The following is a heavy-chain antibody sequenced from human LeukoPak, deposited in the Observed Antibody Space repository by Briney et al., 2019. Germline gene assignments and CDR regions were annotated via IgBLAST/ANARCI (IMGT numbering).Heavy chain of an antibody. CDR1: GGSISSYY. CDR2: IYYSGST. V-gene: IGHV4-59*08. Sequence: SETLSLTCTVSGGSISSYYWSWIRQPPGKGLEWIGYIYYSGSTNYNPSLRSRVTISVDTSKNQFSLKLSSVTAADTAVYYCARPHDYCDSSPYAFDIWGQGTMVTVSS. J-gene: IGHJ3*02. D-gene: IGHD3-22*01. CDR3: ARPHDYCDSSPYAFDI.